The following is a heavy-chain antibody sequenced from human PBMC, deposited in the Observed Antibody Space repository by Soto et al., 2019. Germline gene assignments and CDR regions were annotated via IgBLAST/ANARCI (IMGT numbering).Heavy chain of an antibody. V-gene: IGHV3-15*01. CDR2: IKSKTDGGTR. Sequence: EVQLVESGGGLVKPGGSLRLSCAASGFTFSNAWMSWVRQVPGKGLEWVGRIKSKTDGGTRDYAAPVKGRFTISREDSKKALYLQMNSLKAEDTGVYYCTRGSYQGNYCYYGMDVWGQGTTVTVSS. CDR1: GFTFSNAW. D-gene: IGHD1-26*01. CDR3: TRGSYQGNYCYYGMDV. J-gene: IGHJ6*02.